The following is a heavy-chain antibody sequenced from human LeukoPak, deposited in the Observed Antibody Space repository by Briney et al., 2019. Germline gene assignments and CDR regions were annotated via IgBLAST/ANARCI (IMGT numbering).Heavy chain of an antibody. CDR1: GYTLTELS. V-gene: IGHV1-24*01. D-gene: IGHD3-3*01. CDR3: ATSTIFGVDPPYYYYGMDV. Sequence: ASVKVSCKVSGYTLTELSMHWVRQAPGKRLEWMGGFDPEDGETIYAQKFQGRVTMTEDTSTDTAYMELSSLRSEDTAVYYCATSTIFGVDPPYYYYGMDVWGQGTTVTVSS. J-gene: IGHJ6*02. CDR2: FDPEDGET.